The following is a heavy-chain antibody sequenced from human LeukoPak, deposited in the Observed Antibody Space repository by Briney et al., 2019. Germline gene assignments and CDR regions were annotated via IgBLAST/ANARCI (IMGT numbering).Heavy chain of an antibody. V-gene: IGHV3-23*01. J-gene: IGHJ3*02. CDR3: ATRYDSSGIDAFDI. Sequence: GGSLRLSCAASGITFSSYAMTWVRQAPGKALEWVSSISYSGGSTYYAGSVKGRFTVSRDNSKNMLYLQMNSLRAEDTAVYYCATRYDSSGIDAFDIWGQGRMVTASS. CDR1: GITFSSYA. D-gene: IGHD3-22*01. CDR2: ISYSGGST.